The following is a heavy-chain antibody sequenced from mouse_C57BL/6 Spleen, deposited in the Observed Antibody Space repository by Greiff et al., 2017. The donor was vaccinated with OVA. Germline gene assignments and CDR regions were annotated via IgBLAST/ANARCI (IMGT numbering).Heavy chain of an antibody. V-gene: IGHV1-26*01. CDR3: ARSGGYDDGERSMDY. Sequence: EVQLQQSGPELVKPGASVKISCKASGYTFTDYYMNWVKQSHGKSLEWIGDINPNNGGTSYNQKFKGKATLTVDKSSSTAYMELRSLTSEDSAVYYCARSGGYDDGERSMDYWGQGTSVTVSS. J-gene: IGHJ4*01. CDR1: GYTFTDYY. CDR2: INPNNGGT. D-gene: IGHD2-2*01.